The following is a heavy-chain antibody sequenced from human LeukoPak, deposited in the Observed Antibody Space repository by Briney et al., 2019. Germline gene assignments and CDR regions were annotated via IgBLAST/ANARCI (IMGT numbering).Heavy chain of an antibody. V-gene: IGHV3-23*01. Sequence: PGGSLRLSCAASGFTFSSCAMSWVRQAPGKGLEWVSAISGSGGSTYYADSVKGRFTISRDNSKNTLYLQMNSLRAEDTAVYYCARYDGGSGPFDYWGQGTLVTVSS. CDR2: ISGSGGST. D-gene: IGHD3-10*01. CDR3: ARYDGGSGPFDY. CDR1: GFTFSSCA. J-gene: IGHJ4*02.